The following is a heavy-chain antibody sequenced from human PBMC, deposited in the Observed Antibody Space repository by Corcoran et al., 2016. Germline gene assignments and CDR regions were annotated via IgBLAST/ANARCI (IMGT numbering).Heavy chain of an antibody. CDR2: IYTSGST. V-gene: IGHV4-4*07. D-gene: IGHD3-3*01. CDR1: GGSISSYY. CDR3: ARDREWLFIGGFDAFDI. J-gene: IGHJ3*02. Sequence: QVQLQESDPGLVKPSETLSLTCTVSGGSISSYYWSWIRQPAGKGLEWIGRIYTSGSTNYNPSLKSRVTMSVDTSKNQFSLKLSSVTAADTAVYYCARDREWLFIGGFDAFDIWGQGTMVTVSS.